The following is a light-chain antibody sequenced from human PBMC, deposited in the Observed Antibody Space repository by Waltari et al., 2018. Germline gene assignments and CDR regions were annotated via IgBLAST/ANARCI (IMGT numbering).Light chain of an antibody. CDR3: QKYVSLPAT. V-gene: IGKV3-20*01. J-gene: IGKJ1*01. Sequence: SSRASQSISRYLAWDQHKPGQAPRLLIYDASSRATGIPDRFSGSGSGTDFSLTINRLEPEDFAVYYCQKYVSLPATFGQGTKVEIK. CDR2: DAS. CDR1: QSISRY.